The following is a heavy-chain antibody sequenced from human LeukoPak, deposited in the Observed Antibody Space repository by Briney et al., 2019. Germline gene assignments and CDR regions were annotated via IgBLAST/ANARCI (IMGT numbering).Heavy chain of an antibody. Sequence: ASVKVSCKASGYTFTSYGISWVRQAPGQGLEWMGWISAYNGNTNYAQKLQGRVTMTTDTSTSTAYMELRSLRSDDTAVYYCARVFGPYSSSCYWFDPWGQGTLVTVSS. J-gene: IGHJ5*02. V-gene: IGHV1-18*01. CDR3: ARVFGPYSSSCYWFDP. D-gene: IGHD6-13*01. CDR2: ISAYNGNT. CDR1: GYTFTSYG.